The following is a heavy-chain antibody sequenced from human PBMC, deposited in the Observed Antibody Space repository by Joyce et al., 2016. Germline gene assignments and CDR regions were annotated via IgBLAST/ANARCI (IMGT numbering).Heavy chain of an antibody. Sequence: QVQLEESGGGVVQPGRSLRLSCAASGFTFSNYGMHWVRQAPGRGMEWVAVIWYNGSNKDYGDSVKGRFTIARDNSKNTLYLQMNSLRAEDTAMYYCARDTLTGDYFDYWGQGTLVTVSS. CDR1: GFTFSNYG. D-gene: IGHD7-27*01. CDR2: IWYNGSNK. J-gene: IGHJ4*02. CDR3: ARDTLTGDYFDY. V-gene: IGHV3-33*01.